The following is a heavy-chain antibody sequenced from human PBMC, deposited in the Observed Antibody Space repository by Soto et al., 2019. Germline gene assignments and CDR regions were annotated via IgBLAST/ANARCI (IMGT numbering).Heavy chain of an antibody. D-gene: IGHD6-13*01. CDR3: AKVTKRAAAGRYEYYKYGMDV. J-gene: IGHJ6*02. CDR2: ISGGSS. Sequence: PGESLKISCAATGFTFGFNALSWVRQAPGKGLEWVSSISGGSSYYAASVKGRFTISRDNSKNTLFLQMNGLRAEDTAVYYCAKVTKRAAAGRYEYYKYGMDVWGQGTTVTVSS. V-gene: IGHV3-23*01. CDR1: GFTFGFNA.